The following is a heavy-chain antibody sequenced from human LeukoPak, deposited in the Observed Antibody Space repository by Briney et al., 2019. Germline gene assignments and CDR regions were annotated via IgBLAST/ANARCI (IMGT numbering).Heavy chain of an antibody. J-gene: IGHJ4*02. V-gene: IGHV4-34*01. Sequence: SETLSLTCAVYGGSFSGYYRSWIRQPPGEGLEWIGEINHSGSTNYNPSLKSRVTISVDTSKNQFSLKLSSVTAADTAVYYCARGGYYDFWSGYLKYYFDYWGQGTLVTVSS. CDR2: INHSGST. CDR3: ARGGYYDFWSGYLKYYFDY. D-gene: IGHD3-3*01. CDR1: GGSFSGYY.